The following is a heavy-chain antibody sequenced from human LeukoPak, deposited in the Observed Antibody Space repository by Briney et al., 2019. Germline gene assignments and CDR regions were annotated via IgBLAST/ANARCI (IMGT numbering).Heavy chain of an antibody. CDR1: GYTFTSYA. CDR2: INAGNGNT. V-gene: IGHV1-3*03. J-gene: IGHJ4*02. CDR3: ARAFPDYYDSSGYLDY. Sequence: EASVKVSCKASGYTFTSYAMHWVRQAPGQRLEWMGRINAGNGNTKYSQEFQGRVTITRDTSASTAYMELSSLRSEDMAVYYCARAFPDYYDSSGYLDYWGQGTLVTVSS. D-gene: IGHD3-22*01.